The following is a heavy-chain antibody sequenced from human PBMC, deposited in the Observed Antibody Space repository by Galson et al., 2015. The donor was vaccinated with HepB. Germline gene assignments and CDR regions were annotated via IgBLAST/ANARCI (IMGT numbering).Heavy chain of an antibody. CDR2: INPNSGGT. Sequence: SVKVSCKASGYTFSAYYIHWVRQAPGQGLEWMGWINPNSGGTSFAQKFQGWVTMTGDTSISTAYMELSSLKSNDTAVYYCARDGDYGGNPAHWGQGTLITVSS. D-gene: IGHD4-23*01. CDR1: GYTFSAYY. CDR3: ARDGDYGGNPAH. J-gene: IGHJ4*02. V-gene: IGHV1-2*04.